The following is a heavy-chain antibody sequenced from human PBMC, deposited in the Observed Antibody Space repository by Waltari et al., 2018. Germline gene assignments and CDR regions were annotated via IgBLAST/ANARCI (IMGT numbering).Heavy chain of an antibody. D-gene: IGHD4-17*01. J-gene: IGHJ4*02. V-gene: IGHV3-30*18. CDR1: GFTFSYYG. Sequence: QVQLVESGGGEVQPGRSLRLSCAASGFTFSYYGMHWVRQAPGKGLGWVALISYDGSDISYADSVKARFTISRDNSKNTLYLQINGLRAEDTAVYYCAKDRIYGPYYTFDSWGQGTLVTVSS. CDR2: ISYDGSDI. CDR3: AKDRIYGPYYTFDS.